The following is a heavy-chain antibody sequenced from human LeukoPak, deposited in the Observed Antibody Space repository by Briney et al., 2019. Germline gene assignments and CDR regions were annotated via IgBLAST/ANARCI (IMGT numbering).Heavy chain of an antibody. Sequence: NVSGPTLVKPPQTLTLTCTFSGFSLRTRGVGVGWIRQPTGKALEWLPLIYWDDDKRYSPSLKSRPTITKDTSKNQVVLTMTIMDPVDTATYYCAHSYEGSPGYWGQGTLVTVSS. D-gene: IGHD3-16*01. CDR2: IYWDDDK. J-gene: IGHJ4*02. CDR1: GFSLRTRGVG. CDR3: AHSYEGSPGY. V-gene: IGHV2-5*02.